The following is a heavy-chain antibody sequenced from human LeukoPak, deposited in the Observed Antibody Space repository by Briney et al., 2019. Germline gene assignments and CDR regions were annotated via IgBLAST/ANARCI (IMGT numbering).Heavy chain of an antibody. J-gene: IGHJ4*02. CDR1: GYTFTSYD. V-gene: IGHV1-8*03. CDR2: MNPNSGNT. Sequence: GASVKVSCKASGYTFTSYDINWVRQATGQGLEWMGWMNPNSGNTGYAQKFQGRVTITADESTSTAYMELSSLRSEDTAVYYCARGSTLRRNSSGWYRVVGGTPDYWGQGTLVTVSS. D-gene: IGHD6-19*01. CDR3: ARGSTLRRNSSGWYRVVGGTPDY.